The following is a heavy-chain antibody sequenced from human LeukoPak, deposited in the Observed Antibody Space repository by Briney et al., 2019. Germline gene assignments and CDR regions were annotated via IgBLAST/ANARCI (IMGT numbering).Heavy chain of an antibody. D-gene: IGHD6-6*01. J-gene: IGHJ6*02. CDR2: INHSGST. Sequence: SETLSLTCAVYGGSFSGYYWSWIRQPPGKGLEWIGEINHSGSTNYNPSLKSRVTISVDTSKNQFSLKLSSVTAADTAVYYCAGSGIAARPDSYYYYGMDVWGQGTTVTVSS. V-gene: IGHV4-34*01. CDR3: AGSGIAARPDSYYYYGMDV. CDR1: GGSFSGYY.